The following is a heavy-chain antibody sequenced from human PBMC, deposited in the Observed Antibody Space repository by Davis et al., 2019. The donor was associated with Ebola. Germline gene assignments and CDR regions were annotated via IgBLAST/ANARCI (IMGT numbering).Heavy chain of an antibody. V-gene: IGHV3-30*04. CDR3: ARDANYGGNSYYYYGMDV. D-gene: IGHD4-23*01. CDR2: TSHDGTTT. Sequence: PGGSLRLSCAASGFPFSNYAMHWVRQAPDKGLEWVAVTSHDGTTTYYEDSVKGRFTISRDNSKNTLYLQMNSLRAEDTAVYYCARDANYGGNSYYYYGMDVWGQGTTVTVSS. J-gene: IGHJ6*02. CDR1: GFPFSNYA.